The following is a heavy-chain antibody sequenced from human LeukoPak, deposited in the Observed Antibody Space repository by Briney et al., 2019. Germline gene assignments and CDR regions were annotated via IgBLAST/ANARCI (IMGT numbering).Heavy chain of an antibody. Sequence: GGSLRLSCAASGFTFSSYSMNWVRQAPGKGLEWVSYISSSSSTIYYADSVKGRFTISRDNAKNSLYLQMNSLRAEDTAVYYCARDYYDFWSGPASPDAFDIWGQGTMVTVSS. CDR3: ARDYYDFWSGPASPDAFDI. CDR2: ISSSSSTI. J-gene: IGHJ3*02. V-gene: IGHV3-48*04. D-gene: IGHD3-3*01. CDR1: GFTFSSYS.